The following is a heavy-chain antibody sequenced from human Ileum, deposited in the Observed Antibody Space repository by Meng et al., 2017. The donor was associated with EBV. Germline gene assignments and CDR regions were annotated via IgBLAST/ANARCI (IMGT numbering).Heavy chain of an antibody. CDR2: IYYSWKT. J-gene: IGHJ4*02. V-gene: IGHV4-30-4*01. D-gene: IGHD1-14*01. CDR3: ARSLTTPYYFDD. CDR1: GDSIRSGGYF. Sequence: QVELQELGPGLVNPSQTLFLTCTVSGDSIRSGGYFWSWIRQPPGKGLELIGYIYYSWKTYYKPSLKSRVTMSVDTSKNQFSLKLSSVTAADTAVYYCARSLTTPYYFDDWGQGTLVTVSS.